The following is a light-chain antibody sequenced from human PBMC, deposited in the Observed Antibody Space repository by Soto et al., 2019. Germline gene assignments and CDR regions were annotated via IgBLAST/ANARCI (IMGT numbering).Light chain of an antibody. CDR3: QQRTIWPPIT. V-gene: IGKV3-11*01. J-gene: IGKJ5*01. Sequence: EVVLTQSPATLSLSPGERATLSCRASQSISDYLAWYQQKPGQAPRLLIYDASNRATGIPGRFSGSGSGTDFTLTISSLEPEDFAVYYCQQRTIWPPITFGQGTRLEIK. CDR2: DAS. CDR1: QSISDY.